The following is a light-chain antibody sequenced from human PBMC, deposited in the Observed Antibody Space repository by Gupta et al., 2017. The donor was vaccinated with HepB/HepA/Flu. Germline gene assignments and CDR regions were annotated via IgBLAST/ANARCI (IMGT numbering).Light chain of an antibody. V-gene: IGLV1-47*01. CDR1: KSNIGSNH. CDR3: AVWDDSLRGHWV. Sequence: QSVFTQPPSASETPGQRVAISFSGSKSNIGSNHVSWYQQFPGTAPKLLIYRTTQRPSGVPDRFSGSKSGTSASLAISGLRSEDEADYYCAVWDDSLRGHWVFGGGTRVTVL. CDR2: RTT. J-gene: IGLJ3*02.